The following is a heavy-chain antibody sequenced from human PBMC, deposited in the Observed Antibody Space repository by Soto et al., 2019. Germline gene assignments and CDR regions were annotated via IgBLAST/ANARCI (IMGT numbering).Heavy chain of an antibody. CDR2: ISYDGSNK. Sequence: WGSLRLSCAAAGFTFSSYAMHWVRQAPGKGLEWVAVISYDGSNKYYADSVKGRFTISRDNSKNTLYLQMNSLRAEDTAVYYCARASDIVVVPAATRPNWFAPWGQGTLVTVSS. CDR1: GFTFSSYA. D-gene: IGHD2-2*01. J-gene: IGHJ5*02. V-gene: IGHV3-30-3*01. CDR3: ARASDIVVVPAATRPNWFAP.